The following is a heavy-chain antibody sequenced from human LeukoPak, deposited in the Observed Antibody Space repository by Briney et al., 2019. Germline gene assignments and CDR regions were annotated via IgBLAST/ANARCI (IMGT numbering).Heavy chain of an antibody. CDR1: GFTFSSYG. Sequence: GGSLRLSCAASGFTFSSYGMHWVRQAPGKGLEWVAVISYDGSNKYYADSVKGRFIISRDNSKNTLYLQMNSLRAEDTAVYYCAKAPSGSSNYFDYWGQGTLVTASS. CDR3: AKAPSGSSNYFDY. D-gene: IGHD1-26*01. J-gene: IGHJ4*02. V-gene: IGHV3-30*18. CDR2: ISYDGSNK.